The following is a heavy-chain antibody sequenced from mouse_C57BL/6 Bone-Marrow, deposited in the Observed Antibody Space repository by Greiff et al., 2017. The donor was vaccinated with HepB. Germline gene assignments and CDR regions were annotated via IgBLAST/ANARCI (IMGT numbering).Heavy chain of an antibody. CDR3: ARCYYYGSWFAY. CDR1: GYTFTSYG. V-gene: IGHV1-81*01. Sequence: QVQLKQSGAELARPGASVKLSCKASGYTFTSYGISWVKQSTGQGLEWIGEIYPRSGNTYYNEKFKGKATLTADKSSSTAYMELRSLTSEDSAVYFCARCYYYGSWFAYWGQGTLVTVSA. CDR2: IYPRSGNT. D-gene: IGHD1-1*01. J-gene: IGHJ3*01.